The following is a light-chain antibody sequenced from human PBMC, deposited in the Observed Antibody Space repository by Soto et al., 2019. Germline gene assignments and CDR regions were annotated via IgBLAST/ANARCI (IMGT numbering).Light chain of an antibody. V-gene: IGLV2-14*03. J-gene: IGLJ1*01. CDR3: SSYTSTSTLYV. CDR1: SSDIGGYNY. Sequence: QSALTQPDSVSGSPGQSITISCTGTSSDIGGYNYVSWYQQLPGKVPKLIIYDVSNRPSGVSDRFSGSKSGNAASLNISGLQAEDEADYYCSSYTSTSTLYVFVTGTKLTVL. CDR2: DVS.